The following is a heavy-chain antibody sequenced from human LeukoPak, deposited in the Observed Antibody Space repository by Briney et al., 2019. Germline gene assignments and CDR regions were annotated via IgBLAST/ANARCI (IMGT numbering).Heavy chain of an antibody. CDR1: GNTFSNYD. V-gene: IGHV1-8*01. CDR2: MNPNSDHT. CDR3: ARVPRESNSH. D-gene: IGHD1-1*01. J-gene: IGHJ4*02. Sequence: ASVKVSCKASGNTFSNYDINWVRQATGQGLEWMGYMNPNSDHTVYAQKFQGRVTMTRDTSISTAYMELSSLRFDDTAVYYCARVPRESNSHWGQGTLVTVSS.